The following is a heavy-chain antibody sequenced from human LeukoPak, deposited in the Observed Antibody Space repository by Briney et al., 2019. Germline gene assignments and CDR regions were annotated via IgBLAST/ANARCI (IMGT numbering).Heavy chain of an antibody. D-gene: IGHD5-12*01. CDR3: ARDLGYGGDY. CDR2: INSDGSST. Sequence: GGSLRLSCAASGFTFRSDWMHWVRQAPGKGPVWVSRINSDGSSTTYADSVKDRFTISRDNAKNTLYLQMNSLRAEDTAVYYCARDLGYGGDYWGQGTLVTVSS. J-gene: IGHJ4*02. CDR1: GFTFRSDW. V-gene: IGHV3-74*01.